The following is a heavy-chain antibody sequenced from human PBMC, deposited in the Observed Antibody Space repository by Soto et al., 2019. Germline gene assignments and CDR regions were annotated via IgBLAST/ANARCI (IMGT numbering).Heavy chain of an antibody. CDR2: INHSGST. V-gene: IGHV4-34*01. CDR1: GGSFSGYY. D-gene: IGHD5-12*01. J-gene: IGHJ3*02. CDR3: ARVGRWLQFTRSGDAFDI. Sequence: PSETLSLTCAVYGGSFSGYYWSWIRQPPGKGLEWIGEINHSGSTNYNPSLKSRVTISVDTSKNQFSLKLSSVTAADTAVYYCARVGRWLQFTRSGDAFDIWGQGTMVTVSS.